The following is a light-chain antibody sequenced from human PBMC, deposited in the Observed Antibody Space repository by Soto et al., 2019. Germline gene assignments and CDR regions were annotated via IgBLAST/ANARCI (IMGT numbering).Light chain of an antibody. CDR1: QSVSTN. CDR2: GAS. CDR3: QQCNDWPHT. V-gene: IGKV3-15*01. Sequence: EIVMTQSPATLSVSPGERATLSCRASQSVSTNLAWYQQKPGQAPRLLIYGASTRATGIPARFSGRGSGTEFPLTISRLQSEDCAVYYCQQCNDWPHTFGQGTNLEIK. J-gene: IGKJ2*01.